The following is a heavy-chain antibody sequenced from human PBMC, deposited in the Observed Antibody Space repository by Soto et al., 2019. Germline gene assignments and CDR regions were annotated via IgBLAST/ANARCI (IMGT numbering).Heavy chain of an antibody. J-gene: IGHJ4*02. CDR1: GFTFSSYA. CDR3: ARDDRYCSGGSCYPTLAY. Sequence: QVQLVESGGGVVQPGRSLRLSCAASGFTFSSYAMHWVRQAPGKGLEWVAVISYDGSNKYYADSVKGRFTISRDNSKNTLYLQMNSLRAEDTAVYYCARDDRYCSGGSCYPTLAYWGQGTLVTVSS. CDR2: ISYDGSNK. V-gene: IGHV3-30-3*01. D-gene: IGHD2-15*01.